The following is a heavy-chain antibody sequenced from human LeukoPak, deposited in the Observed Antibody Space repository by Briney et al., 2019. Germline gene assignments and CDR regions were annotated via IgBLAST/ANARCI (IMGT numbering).Heavy chain of an antibody. CDR1: GGSISSGGYY. J-gene: IGHJ4*02. CDR3: ARAEVVPAAIFDY. CDR2: IYHSGST. V-gene: IGHV4-30-2*01. Sequence: SQTLSLTCTVSGGSISSGGYYWSWIRQPPGKGLEWIGYIYHSGSTYYNPSLKSRVTISVDRSKNQFSLKLSSVTAADTAVYYCARAEVVPAAIFDYWGLGTLVTVSS. D-gene: IGHD2-2*01.